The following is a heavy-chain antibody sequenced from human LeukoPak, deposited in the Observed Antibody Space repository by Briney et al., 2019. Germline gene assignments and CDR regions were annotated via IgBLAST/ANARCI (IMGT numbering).Heavy chain of an antibody. V-gene: IGHV3-30*18. CDR2: ISYDGSNK. D-gene: IGHD3-10*01. CDR1: GFTFSSYG. J-gene: IGHJ3*02. Sequence: GGSLRLSCAASGFTFSSYGMHWIRQAPGKGLEWVAVISYDGSNKYYADSVKGRFTISRDNSKNTLYLQMNSLRAEDTAVYYCAKAGAGEAFDIWGQGTMVTVSS. CDR3: AKAGAGEAFDI.